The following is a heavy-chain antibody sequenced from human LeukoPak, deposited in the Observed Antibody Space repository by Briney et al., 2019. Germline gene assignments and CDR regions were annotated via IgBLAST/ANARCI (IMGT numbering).Heavy chain of an antibody. CDR1: GGTFSSYA. CDR3: ARDWSPDTAMGLPGAFDI. CDR2: IIPIFGTA. D-gene: IGHD5-18*01. J-gene: IGHJ3*02. Sequence: GASVKVSCKASGGTFSSYAISWVRQAPGQGLEWMGGIIPIFGTANYAQKFQGRVTITTDESTSTAYMDLSSLRSEDTAVYYCARDWSPDTAMGLPGAFDIWGQGTMVTVSS. V-gene: IGHV1-69*05.